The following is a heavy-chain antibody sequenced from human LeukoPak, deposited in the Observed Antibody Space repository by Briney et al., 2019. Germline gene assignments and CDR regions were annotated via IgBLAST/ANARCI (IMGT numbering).Heavy chain of an antibody. V-gene: IGHV4-61*02. CDR3: ARLSVSTGWDLDY. Sequence: PSETLSLTCTVSGGSINSGSYYWSWIRQPAGKGLEWIGRIYTSGSTNYNPSLKSRVTISVDTSKNQFSLKLSSVTAADTAVYYCARLSVSTGWDLDYWGQGTLVTVSS. D-gene: IGHD6-19*01. CDR2: IYTSGST. CDR1: GGSINSGSYY. J-gene: IGHJ4*02.